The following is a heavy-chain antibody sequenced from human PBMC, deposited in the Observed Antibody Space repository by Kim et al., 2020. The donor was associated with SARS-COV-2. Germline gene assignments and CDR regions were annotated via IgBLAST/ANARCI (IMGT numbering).Heavy chain of an antibody. J-gene: IGHJ6*02. CDR3: AKAAGSSSANYYYGMDV. Sequence: GGSLRLSCAASGFTFSSYAMSWVRQAPGKGLEWVSAISGSGGSTYYADSVKGRFTISRDNSKNTLYLQMNSLRAEDTAVYYCAKAAGSSSANYYYGMDVRGQGTTVTVSS. V-gene: IGHV3-23*01. CDR1: GFTFSSYA. CDR2: ISGSGGST. D-gene: IGHD6-6*01.